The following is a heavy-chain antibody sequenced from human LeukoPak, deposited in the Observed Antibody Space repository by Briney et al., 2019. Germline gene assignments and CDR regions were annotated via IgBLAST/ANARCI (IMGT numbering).Heavy chain of an antibody. V-gene: IGHV1-3*01. D-gene: IGHD2-15*01. Sequence: ASVKVSCKASGYTFTSYAMHWVRQAPGQRLEWMGWINAGNGNTKYSQKFQGRVTITRDTSASTACMELSSLRSEDTAVYYCARDRYCSGGSCYPILDYWGQGTLVTVSS. CDR1: GYTFTSYA. J-gene: IGHJ4*02. CDR3: ARDRYCSGGSCYPILDY. CDR2: INAGNGNT.